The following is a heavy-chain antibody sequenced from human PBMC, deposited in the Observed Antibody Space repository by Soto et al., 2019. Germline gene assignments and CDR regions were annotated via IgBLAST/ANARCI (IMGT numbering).Heavy chain of an antibody. CDR1: GFTFSSYG. CDR2: IWYDGSNK. Sequence: GGSLRLSCAASGFTFSSYGMHWVRQAPGKGLEWVAVIWYDGSNKYYADSVKGRFTISRDNSKNTLYLQMNSLRAEDTAVYYCARDGWGDYIWGSYPNYFAYWGQGTLVTVSS. CDR3: ARDGWGDYIWGSYPNYFAY. D-gene: IGHD3-16*01. J-gene: IGHJ4*02. V-gene: IGHV3-33*08.